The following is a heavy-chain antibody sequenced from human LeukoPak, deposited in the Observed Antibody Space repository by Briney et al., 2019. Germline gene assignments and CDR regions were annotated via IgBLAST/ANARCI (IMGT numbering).Heavy chain of an antibody. V-gene: IGHV4-34*01. Sequence: SETLSLTCAVYGGSFSGYYWSWIRQPPGKGLEWIGEINHSGSTNYNPSLKSRVTISVDTSKNQFSLKLSSVTAADTAVYYCATLIVTDAFDIWGQGTMVTVSS. CDR2: INHSGST. CDR3: ATLIVTDAFDI. J-gene: IGHJ3*02. CDR1: GGSFSGYY. D-gene: IGHD2/OR15-2a*01.